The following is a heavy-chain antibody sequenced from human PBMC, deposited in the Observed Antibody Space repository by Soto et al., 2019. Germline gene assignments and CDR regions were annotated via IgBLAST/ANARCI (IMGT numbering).Heavy chain of an antibody. Sequence: EVQLVESGGGLVQPGGSLRLSCAASGFSVTVSTNYMSWVRQAPGKGLEWVSVIYSGGSTHYADSVKGRFTISRDNSRNTLYLQMNSLRAEDTAVYYCTRYPGEYYFDWWGLGTLVTVSS. CDR1: GFSVTVSTNY. CDR2: IYSGGST. J-gene: IGHJ4*02. V-gene: IGHV3-66*01. CDR3: TRYPGEYYFDW.